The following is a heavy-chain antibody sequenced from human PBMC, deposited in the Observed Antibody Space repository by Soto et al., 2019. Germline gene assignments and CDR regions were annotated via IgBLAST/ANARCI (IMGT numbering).Heavy chain of an antibody. CDR3: ARYRHCSGDSCNYYYIMDV. CDR2: INAGNGDT. CDR1: GYTFTSYA. Sequence: ASVKVSCKASGYTFTSYAMHWVRQAPGQRLEWMGWINAGNGDTKYSQKFQGRVTITRDTSASTAYMELSSLRSEDTAVYFCARYRHCSGDSCNYYYIMDVWGQGTTVTVSS. J-gene: IGHJ6*02. V-gene: IGHV1-3*01. D-gene: IGHD2-15*01.